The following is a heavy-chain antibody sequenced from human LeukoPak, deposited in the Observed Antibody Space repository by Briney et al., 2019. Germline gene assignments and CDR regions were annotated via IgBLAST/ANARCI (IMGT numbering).Heavy chain of an antibody. Sequence: GGSLRLSCAASGFTFSSYGMSWVRQAPGKGLEWVSAISGSGGSTYYADSVKGRFTISRDNAKNSLYLQMNSLRAEDTAVYYCTELGITMIGGVWGKGTTVTISS. CDR1: GFTFSSYG. CDR3: TELGITMIGGV. CDR2: ISGSGGST. D-gene: IGHD3-10*02. J-gene: IGHJ6*04. V-gene: IGHV3-23*01.